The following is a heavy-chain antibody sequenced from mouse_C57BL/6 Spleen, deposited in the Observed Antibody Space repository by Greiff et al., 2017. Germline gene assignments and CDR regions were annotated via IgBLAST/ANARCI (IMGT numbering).Heavy chain of an antibody. V-gene: IGHV6-3*01. D-gene: IGHD2-5*01. CDR2: IRLKSDNYAT. CDR3: TGRPPTIVTSDY. Sequence: EVQLVESGGGLVQPGGSMKLSCVASGFTFSNYWMNWVRQSPAKGLEWVAQIRLKSDNYATHYAESVKGRFTISRDDSQSSVYLQMNNLRAEDTGIDYCTGRPPTIVTSDYWGQGTTLTVSS. J-gene: IGHJ2*01. CDR1: GFTFSNYW.